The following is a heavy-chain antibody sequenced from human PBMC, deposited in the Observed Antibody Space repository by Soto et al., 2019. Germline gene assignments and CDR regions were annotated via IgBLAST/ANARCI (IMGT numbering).Heavy chain of an antibody. D-gene: IGHD1-26*01. V-gene: IGHV1-46*01. Sequence: QVQLVQSGAEVKEPGASVKVSCKASGYTFTDYRMHWVRQAPGQGLEWMGMINPSGGSTSYAQKFXGXXTMTGDTSTSTGCMELSRLRSEDTAVYYCARERGAWGQGTLVTVSS. CDR2: INPSGGST. CDR3: ARERGA. J-gene: IGHJ4*02. CDR1: GYTFTDYR.